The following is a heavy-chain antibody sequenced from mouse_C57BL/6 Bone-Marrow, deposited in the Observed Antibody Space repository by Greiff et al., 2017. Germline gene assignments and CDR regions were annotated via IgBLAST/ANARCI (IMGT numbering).Heavy chain of an antibody. D-gene: IGHD1-1*01. CDR3: TRWNYGSFYYIDY. J-gene: IGHJ2*01. V-gene: IGHV1-15*01. Sequence: SGAELVRPGASVTLSCKASGYTFTDYEMHWVKQTPVPGLEWIGAIDPETGGTAYNQKFKGKAILTADKSSSTAYMGLRSLTSEDSAVDYCTRWNYGSFYYIDYWGQGTTLTVSS. CDR1: GYTFTDYE. CDR2: IDPETGGT.